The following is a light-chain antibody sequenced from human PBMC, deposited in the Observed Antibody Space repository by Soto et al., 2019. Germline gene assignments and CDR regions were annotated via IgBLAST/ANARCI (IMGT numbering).Light chain of an antibody. CDR1: QSVSSN. Sequence: EIVMTQSPGTLSVSPGERATLSCRASQSVSSNLAWYQQKPGQAPRLLISDASTRATGIPARFSGSRSGTEFTLTVSSLQSEDFAVYYCQQYIKWPITFGQGTRLEIK. J-gene: IGKJ5*01. CDR3: QQYIKWPIT. CDR2: DAS. V-gene: IGKV3-15*01.